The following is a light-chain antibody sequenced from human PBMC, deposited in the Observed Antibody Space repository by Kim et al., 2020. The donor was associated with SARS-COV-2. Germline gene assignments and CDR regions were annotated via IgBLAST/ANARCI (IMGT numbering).Light chain of an antibody. CDR3: CSYAGSSTVV. Sequence: GQSITITCTGNSCYVGTYDLVSGYQQHPGKAPKLMIYEGSKRPSGVSHRFSGSKSGNTASLTISGLQAEDEADYYCCSYAGSSTVVFGGGTQLTVL. CDR1: SCYVGTYDL. J-gene: IGLJ2*01. V-gene: IGLV2-23*01. CDR2: EGS.